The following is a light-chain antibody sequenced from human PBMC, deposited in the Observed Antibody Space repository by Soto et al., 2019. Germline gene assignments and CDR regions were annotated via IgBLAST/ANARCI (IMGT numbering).Light chain of an antibody. CDR3: SSYTSTNTVV. Sequence: QSALTQPASVSGSPGQSITISCTGTSSDVGGYNYVSWYQQHPGKAPKLMIYDVSNRPSGVSNRFSGSKSGNTASLTISGLQADGEAEYYCSSYTSTNTVVFGGGTKVTVL. CDR2: DVS. CDR1: SSDVGGYNY. J-gene: IGLJ2*01. V-gene: IGLV2-14*03.